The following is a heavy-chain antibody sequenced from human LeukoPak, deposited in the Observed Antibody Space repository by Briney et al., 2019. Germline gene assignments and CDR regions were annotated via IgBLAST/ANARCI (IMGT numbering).Heavy chain of an antibody. CDR2: INHSGST. D-gene: IGHD2-15*01. J-gene: IGHJ6*03. CDR3: ARGRLGYCSGGSCFSYYMDV. CDR1: GGSFSGYY. Sequence: DPSETLSLTCAVYGGSFSGYYWSWIRQPPGKGLEWIGEINHSGSTNYNPSLKSRVTISVDTSKNQFSLKLGSVTAADTAVYYCARGRLGYCSGGSCFSYYMDVWGKGTTVTVSS. V-gene: IGHV4-34*01.